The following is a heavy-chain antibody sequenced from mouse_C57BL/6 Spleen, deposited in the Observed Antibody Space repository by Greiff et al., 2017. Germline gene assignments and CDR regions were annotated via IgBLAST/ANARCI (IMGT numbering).Heavy chain of an antibody. V-gene: IGHV1-59*01. CDR3: ARWGGNHWYFDV. Sequence: QVQLQQPGAELVRPGTSVKLSCKASGYTFTSYWMHWVKQRPGQGLEWIGVIDPSDSYTNYNQKFKGKATLTGDPASSTAYMQLSSLTSEDSAVYYCARWGGNHWYFDVWGTGTTVTVSS. CDR1: GYTFTSYW. D-gene: IGHD1-1*02. CDR2: IDPSDSYT. J-gene: IGHJ1*03.